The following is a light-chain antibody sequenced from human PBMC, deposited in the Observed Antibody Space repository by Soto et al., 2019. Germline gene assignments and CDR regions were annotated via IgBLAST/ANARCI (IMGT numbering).Light chain of an antibody. CDR3: QQSYSPPLT. Sequence: DIQMTQSPSSLSASVGDRVTITCRASQSVKTYLNWYQQKPGKAPKALIYAVSILESGVPSRFSGSGSGTDFTLTVSDLLPEDFATSDCQQSYSPPLTSGGGTTVEIK. V-gene: IGKV1-39*01. J-gene: IGKJ4*01. CDR1: QSVKTY. CDR2: AVS.